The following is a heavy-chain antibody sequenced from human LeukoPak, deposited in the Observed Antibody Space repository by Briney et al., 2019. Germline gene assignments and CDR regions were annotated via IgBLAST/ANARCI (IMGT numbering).Heavy chain of an antibody. D-gene: IGHD4/OR15-4a*01. CDR2: ITGGGTT. CDR3: AKEGYDYGWADY. CDR1: GFTFSSNA. V-gene: IGHV3-23*01. Sequence: GGSLRLSCAASGFTFSSNAMSWVRQAPGKGLEWVSAITGGGTTYYADSVQGRFTIFRDNSKNTLYLQMDSLRPEDTAFYYCAKEGYDYGWADYWGQGTLVTVSS. J-gene: IGHJ4*02.